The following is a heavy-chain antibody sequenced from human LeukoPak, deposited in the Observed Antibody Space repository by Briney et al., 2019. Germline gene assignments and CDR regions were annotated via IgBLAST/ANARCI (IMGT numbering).Heavy chain of an antibody. Sequence: GGSLRLSCAASGFTFDDYAMHWVRQAPGKGLEWVSGISWNSGSIGYADPVKGRFTISRDNAKNSLYLQMNSLRAEDTALYYCAKDMGYYYDSSGYLAPYFDYWGQGTLVTVSS. J-gene: IGHJ4*02. CDR1: GFTFDDYA. V-gene: IGHV3-9*01. D-gene: IGHD3-22*01. CDR3: AKDMGYYYDSSGYLAPYFDY. CDR2: ISWNSGSI.